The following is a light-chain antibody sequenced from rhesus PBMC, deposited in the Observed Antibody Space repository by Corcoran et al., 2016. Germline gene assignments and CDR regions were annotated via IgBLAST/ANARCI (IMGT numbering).Light chain of an antibody. CDR2: TAS. Sequence: DIQMTQSPSSLSASVGDRVTITCQASQGISTWLAWYQQKPGKAPKLLIYTASTLQSGVPSRISGSGYGTDFTLTISSLQPEDFATYYCQQHYSFPYSFGPGTKVEIK. V-gene: IGKV1-21*01. CDR1: QGISTW. CDR3: QQHYSFPYS. J-gene: IGKJ2*01.